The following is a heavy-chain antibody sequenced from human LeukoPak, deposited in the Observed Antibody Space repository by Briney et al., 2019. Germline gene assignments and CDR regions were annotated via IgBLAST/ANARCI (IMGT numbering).Heavy chain of an antibody. D-gene: IGHD3-10*01. Sequence: SETLSLTCTVSGGSFSSYYWSWIRQPPGKGLEWIGYIYYSGSTYYNPSLKSRVTISVDTSKNQFSLKLSSVTAADTAVYYCAGIQYGSGSPFDYWGQGTLVTVSS. CDR1: GGSFSSYY. V-gene: IGHV4-59*06. CDR2: IYYSGST. J-gene: IGHJ4*02. CDR3: AGIQYGSGSPFDY.